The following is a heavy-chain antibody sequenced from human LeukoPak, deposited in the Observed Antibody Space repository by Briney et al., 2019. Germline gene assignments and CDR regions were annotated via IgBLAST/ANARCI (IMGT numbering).Heavy chain of an antibody. CDR3: ARQGDYYDSSGPNDY. V-gene: IGHV4-61*05. Sequence: PSETLSLTCTVSGGSISSISYYWGWIRQPPGKGLEWIGYIYYSGSTNYNPSLKSRVTISVDTSKNQFSLKLSSVTAADTAVYYCARQGDYYDSSGPNDYWGQGTLVTVSS. D-gene: IGHD3-22*01. J-gene: IGHJ4*02. CDR1: GGSISSISYY. CDR2: IYYSGST.